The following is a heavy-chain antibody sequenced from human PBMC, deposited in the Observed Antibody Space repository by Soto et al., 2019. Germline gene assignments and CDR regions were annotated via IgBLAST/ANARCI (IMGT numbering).Heavy chain of an antibody. V-gene: IGHV1-8*01. CDR3: ARGVTDGVDY. D-gene: IGHD2-8*02. CDR1: GYTFTNLH. J-gene: IGHJ4*02. CDR2: MSPNNGYT. Sequence: QVQLVQSGAEVKTPGASVKVSCKASGYTFTNLHINWVRQATGQGLEWMGWMSPNNGYTIYAQKFQGRVTITRDTSISTAYMELSSLTSEGTAVYYCARGVTDGVDYWGQVTLVTVSS.